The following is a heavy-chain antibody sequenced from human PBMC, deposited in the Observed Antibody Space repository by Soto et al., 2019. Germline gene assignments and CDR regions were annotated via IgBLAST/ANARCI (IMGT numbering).Heavy chain of an antibody. Sequence: GGLLSLCWTAAGGTFISYGVRWVRPAPGKGLEWVAVIWYDGSNKYYADSVKGRFTISRDNSKNTLYLQMNSLRAEDTAVYYCARTNYGDYDYYYGMDVWGQGTTVTLSS. D-gene: IGHD4-17*01. CDR2: IWYDGSNK. J-gene: IGHJ6*02. CDR3: ARTNYGDYDYYYGMDV. V-gene: IGHV3-33*01. CDR1: GGTFISYG.